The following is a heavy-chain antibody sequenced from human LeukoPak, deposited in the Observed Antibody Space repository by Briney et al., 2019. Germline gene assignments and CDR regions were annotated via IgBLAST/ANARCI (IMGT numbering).Heavy chain of an antibody. D-gene: IGHD7-27*01. CDR3: TKDPPLTGGVYSAY. V-gene: IGHV3-15*07. Sequence: GGSLRLSCGASGLIFSDAWMNWVRQAPGKGLEWVGRIKSKGDGGTVDYAAPVNGRCTISRDDSKSALYLQLNSLKTEDAAVYYCTKDPPLTGGVYSAYWGEGTLVTVSS. CDR2: IKSKGDGGTV. J-gene: IGHJ4*02. CDR1: GLIFSDAW.